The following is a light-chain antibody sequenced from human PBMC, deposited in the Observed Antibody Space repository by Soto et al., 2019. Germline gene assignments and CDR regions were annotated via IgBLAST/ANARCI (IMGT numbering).Light chain of an antibody. CDR2: DAS. CDR1: QSISTW. J-gene: IGKJ1*01. Sequence: DIQMTQSPSTLSASVGDTVSITCRASQSISTWLAWYQQKPGKAPKLLIYDASNLESGVPSRFSGSGSGTEFTLTISSLQPDDFATYYCQQYNSYWTFGQGTKVDNK. CDR3: QQYNSYWT. V-gene: IGKV1-5*01.